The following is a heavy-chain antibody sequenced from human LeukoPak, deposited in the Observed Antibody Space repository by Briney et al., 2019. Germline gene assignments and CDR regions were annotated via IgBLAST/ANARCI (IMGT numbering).Heavy chain of an antibody. Sequence: SETLSLTCTVSGGSISSSSYYWGWIRQPPGKGLEWIGSIYYSGSTYYNPSLKSRVTISVDTSKNQFSLKLSSVTAADTAVYYCARHPSSGWHYLDYWGQGTLVTVSS. CDR1: GGSISSSSYY. CDR2: IYYSGST. CDR3: ARHPSSGWHYLDY. D-gene: IGHD6-19*01. V-gene: IGHV4-39*01. J-gene: IGHJ4*02.